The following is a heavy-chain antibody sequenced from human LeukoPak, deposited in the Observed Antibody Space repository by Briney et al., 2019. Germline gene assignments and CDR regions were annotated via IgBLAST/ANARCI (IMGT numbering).Heavy chain of an antibody. CDR3: ARGLATRNYFDY. V-gene: IGHV1-69*05. D-gene: IGHD5-24*01. J-gene: IGHJ4*02. Sequence: GASVKVSCKASGGTFSSYAISWVRQAPGQGLEWMGGIIPIFGTANYAQKFQGRVTITTDESTSTAYMELSSLRSEDTAVCYCARGLATRNYFDYWGQGTLVTVSS. CDR1: GGTFSSYA. CDR2: IIPIFGTA.